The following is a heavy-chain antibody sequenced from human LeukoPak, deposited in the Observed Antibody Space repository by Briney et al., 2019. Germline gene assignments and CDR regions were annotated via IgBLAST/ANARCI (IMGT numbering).Heavy chain of an antibody. Sequence: GSVKVSCKTSGYTFRNYGITWVRQIPGQGLEWMGWISPYNGNTNYAQKLQGRVTMTTDTSTSTAYMELRSLTSDDTAVYYCARDSRPIFEWQQLGGDYWGQGTLVTVSS. CDR2: ISPYNGNT. V-gene: IGHV1-18*01. CDR1: GYTFRNYG. J-gene: IGHJ4*02. CDR3: ARDSRPIFEWQQLGGDY. D-gene: IGHD6-13*01.